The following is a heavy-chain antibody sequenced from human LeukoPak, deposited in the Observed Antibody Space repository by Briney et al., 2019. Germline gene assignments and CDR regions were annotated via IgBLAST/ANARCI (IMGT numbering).Heavy chain of an antibody. CDR3: AVGYSSSWYGSSWFDP. Sequence: GASVKVSCKASGYTFTGYYMHWVRQAPGQGLEWMGWINPNSGGTNYAQKLQGRVTMTTDTSTSTAYMELRSLRSDDTAVYYCAVGYSSSWYGSSWFDPWGQGTLVTVSS. V-gene: IGHV1-2*02. CDR1: GYTFTGYY. D-gene: IGHD6-13*01. CDR2: INPNSGGT. J-gene: IGHJ5*02.